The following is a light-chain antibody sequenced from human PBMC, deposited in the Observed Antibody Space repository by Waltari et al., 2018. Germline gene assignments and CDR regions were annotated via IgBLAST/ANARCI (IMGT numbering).Light chain of an antibody. J-gene: IGKJ4*01. CDR1: KDINNF. V-gene: IGKV1-33*01. CDR2: DAA. Sequence: DIQMTQSPSSLSASVGDRVTITCQASKDINNFLNWYQQQPGKAPKLLIYDAAHLAAGVPSRFTGSGSGTDFTVTISDLQPDDFATYYCQQYRYLPPAFGGGTKVDI. CDR3: QQYRYLPPA.